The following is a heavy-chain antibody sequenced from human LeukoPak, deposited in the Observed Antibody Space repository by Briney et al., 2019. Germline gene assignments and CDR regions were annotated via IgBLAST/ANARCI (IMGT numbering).Heavy chain of an antibody. CDR2: IYPGYSDS. J-gene: IGHJ5*02. Sequence: GESLKISCKVSGYIFTNNWIGWVRQMPGKGLEWMGLIYPGYSDSRYSPSFQGQVTFSVDKSISTAYLQWSSLKASDPAIYSCARFGDTSSLDHWGQGTLVTVSS. V-gene: IGHV5-51*01. CDR1: GYIFTNNW. CDR3: ARFGDTSSLDH. D-gene: IGHD3-16*01.